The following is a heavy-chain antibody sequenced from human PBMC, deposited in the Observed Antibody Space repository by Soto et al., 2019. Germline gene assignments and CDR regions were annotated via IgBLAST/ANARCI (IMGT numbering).Heavy chain of an antibody. D-gene: IGHD3-10*01. CDR2: VNPNTGNT. V-gene: IGHV1-8*01. Sequence: ASVEVSCKASGYTFRSYDIHWVRQATGQGLEWMGWVNPNTGNTGYAQRFQGRVTMTRDISKSTAYMELSRLTSEDTTIYYCARAYGAGSFDFWGPGTLVTVSS. J-gene: IGHJ5*01. CDR1: GYTFRSYD. CDR3: ARAYGAGSFDF.